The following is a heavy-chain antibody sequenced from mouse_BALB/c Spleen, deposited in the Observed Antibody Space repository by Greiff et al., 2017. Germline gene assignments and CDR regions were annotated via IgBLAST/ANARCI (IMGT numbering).Heavy chain of an antibody. Sequence: QVQLQQSGAELVRPGSSVKISCKASGYAFSSYWMNWVKQRPGQGLEWIGQIYPGDGDTNYNGKFKGKATLTADKSSSTAYMQLSSLTSEDSAVYFCARWGLDYYGSDYWGQGTTLTVSS. CDR3: ARWGLDYYGSDY. V-gene: IGHV1-80*01. D-gene: IGHD1-1*01. CDR1: GYAFSSYW. J-gene: IGHJ2*01. CDR2: IYPGDGDT.